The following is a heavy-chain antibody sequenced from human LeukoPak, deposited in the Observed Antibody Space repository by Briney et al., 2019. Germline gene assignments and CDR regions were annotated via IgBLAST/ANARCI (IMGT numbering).Heavy chain of an antibody. CDR1: EFTFGDYW. CDR3: ARGVPDDY. Sequence: GGSLRLSCAASEFTFGDYWMTWVRQAPGKGLEWVANVNLDGSEKYYVDSVKGRFTISRDNAKDSLYLQMNSLRAEDTAVYYCARGVPDDYWGQGTLVTVSS. D-gene: IGHD1-14*01. CDR2: VNLDGSEK. J-gene: IGHJ4*02. V-gene: IGHV3-7*01.